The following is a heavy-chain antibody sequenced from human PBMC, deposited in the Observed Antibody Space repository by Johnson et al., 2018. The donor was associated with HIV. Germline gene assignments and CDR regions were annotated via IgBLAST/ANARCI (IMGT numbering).Heavy chain of an antibody. D-gene: IGHD3-10*01. CDR1: GFTFTDYY. V-gene: IGHV3-11*04. Sequence: QVQLVESGGGLIQSGGSLRLSCAASGFTFTDYYISWIRQAPGKGLEWISYVNRGNAMYYADSVKGRFAMARDNSKNTLYLQMKSLRVEDTAVYYCAKGTSEGRVNAFEIWGQGTMVTVSS. CDR2: VNRGNAM. CDR3: AKGTSEGRVNAFEI. J-gene: IGHJ3*02.